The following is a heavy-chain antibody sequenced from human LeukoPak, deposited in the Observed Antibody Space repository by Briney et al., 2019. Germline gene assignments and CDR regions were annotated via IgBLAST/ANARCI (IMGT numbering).Heavy chain of an antibody. D-gene: IGHD1-26*01. CDR3: ARGSERWGYYYGMDV. CDR1: GGSISSYY. J-gene: IGHJ6*02. V-gene: IGHV4-4*07. Sequence: PSETLCLTCTVSGGSISSYYWSWIRQPAGKGLEWIGRIYTSGSINYNPSLKSRVTMSVDTSKNQFSLKLSSVTAADTAVYYCARGSERWGYYYGMDVWGQGTTVTVSS. CDR2: IYTSGSI.